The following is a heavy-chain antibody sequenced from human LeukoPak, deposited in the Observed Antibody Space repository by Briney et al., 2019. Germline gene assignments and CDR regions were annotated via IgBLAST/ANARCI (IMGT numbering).Heavy chain of an antibody. J-gene: IGHJ1*01. D-gene: IGHD2-15*01. CDR2: ISYDGSNK. CDR3: AQQLGYCSGGTCYFTY. CDR1: GFTFSGYP. V-gene: IGHV3-30-3*02. Sequence: GKSLRLSCAASGFTFSGYPIHWVRQAPGKGLEWVAVISYDGSNKYYADSVKGRFTISRDNSKNTLYLQMNSLRVDDTAVYYCAQQLGYCSGGTCYFTYWGQGTLVTVSS.